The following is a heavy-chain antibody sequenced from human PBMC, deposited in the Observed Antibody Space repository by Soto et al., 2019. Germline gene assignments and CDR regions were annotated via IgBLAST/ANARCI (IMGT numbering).Heavy chain of an antibody. J-gene: IGHJ6*02. CDR2: IYWDDDK. Sequence: ASGPTLVNPTQTLTLTCTFSAFSLSTGGVGVGWIRQPPGKALEWLALIYWDDDKRYSPSLRSRLTITEDTSKNQVVLTMTNMDPVDTATYYCIQSRCGGDCLQSYASYYYYGMDVWGQGTTVTVSS. V-gene: IGHV2-5*02. D-gene: IGHD2-21*02. CDR3: IQSRCGGDCLQSYASYYYYGMDV. CDR1: AFSLSTGGVG.